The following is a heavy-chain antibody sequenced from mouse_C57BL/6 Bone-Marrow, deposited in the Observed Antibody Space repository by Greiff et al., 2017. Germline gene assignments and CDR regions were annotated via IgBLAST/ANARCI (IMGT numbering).Heavy chain of an antibody. CDR3: AREADYSNYGFYYFDY. D-gene: IGHD2-5*01. J-gene: IGHJ2*01. CDR2: ISYDGSN. CDR1: GYSITSGYY. Sequence: ESGPGLVKPSQSLSLTCSVTGYSITSGYYWNWIRQFPGNKLEWMGYISYDGSNNYNPSLKNRNSITRDTSKNQFFLKLNSVTTEDTATYYCAREADYSNYGFYYFDYWGQGTTLTVSS. V-gene: IGHV3-6*01.